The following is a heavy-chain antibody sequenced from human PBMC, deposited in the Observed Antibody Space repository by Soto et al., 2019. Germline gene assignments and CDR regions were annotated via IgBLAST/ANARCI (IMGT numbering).Heavy chain of an antibody. CDR1: GGTFISYA. CDR3: ARALVVPAAIFYYYYGMDV. V-gene: IGHV1-69*13. D-gene: IGHD2-2*01. Sequence: SVNVSCKSSGGTFISYASSWVRQAPGQGLEWMGGIIPIFGTANYAQKFQGRVTITADESTSTAYMELSSLRSEVTAVYYCARALVVPAAIFYYYYGMDVWGQGTTVTVSS. J-gene: IGHJ6*02. CDR2: IIPIFGTA.